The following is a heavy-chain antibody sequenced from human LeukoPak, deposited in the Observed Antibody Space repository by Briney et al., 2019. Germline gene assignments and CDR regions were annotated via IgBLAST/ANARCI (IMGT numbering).Heavy chain of an antibody. CDR2: ISSSSSYT. CDR1: GGTFSSYS. V-gene: IGHV3-21*01. D-gene: IGHD2-15*01. J-gene: IGHJ4*02. CDR3: ARALVVVAANDDY. Sequence: GGSLRLSCAAPGGTFSSYSINSVRPAPGERLEWVSSISSSSSYTYYADSVKRGFTLSRDKAQRTLYLKMNSLGAEDTAVYYCARALVVVAANDDYWGQGTLVTVSS.